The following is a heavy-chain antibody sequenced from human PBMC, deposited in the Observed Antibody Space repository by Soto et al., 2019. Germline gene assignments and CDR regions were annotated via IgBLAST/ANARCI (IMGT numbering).Heavy chain of an antibody. V-gene: IGHV3-74*01. CDR3: AREGNYGNHHDGFDI. CDR2: VNSDVSST. Sequence: EVQLVESGGGLVQPGGSLRLSCAASGFTFSSYWMHWVRQAPGKGLVWVSRVNSDVSSTNYADSVKGRFTISRDNAKDTLYLQMNSLKAEDTAVYYCAREGNYGNHHDGFDIWGQGTMVTVSS. D-gene: IGHD1-7*01. J-gene: IGHJ3*02. CDR1: GFTFSSYW.